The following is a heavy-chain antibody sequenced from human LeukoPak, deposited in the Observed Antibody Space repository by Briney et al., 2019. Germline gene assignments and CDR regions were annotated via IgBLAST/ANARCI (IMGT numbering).Heavy chain of an antibody. V-gene: IGHV4-34*01. CDR3: ARAAEIWFDP. Sequence: SETLSLTCAVYGGSFSGYYWSWIRQPPGKGLEWIGEINHSGSTNYNPSLKSRVTISVDTSKNQFSLKLSSVTAADTAVYYCARAAEIWFDPWGQGTLVTVSS. CDR1: GGSFSGYY. D-gene: IGHD5-24*01. J-gene: IGHJ5*02. CDR2: INHSGST.